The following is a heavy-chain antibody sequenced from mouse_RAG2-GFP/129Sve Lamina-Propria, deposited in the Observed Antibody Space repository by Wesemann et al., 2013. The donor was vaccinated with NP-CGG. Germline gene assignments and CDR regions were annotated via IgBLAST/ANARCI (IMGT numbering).Heavy chain of an antibody. CDR3: ARSWELYWYFDV. CDR1: GFNIKDDY. J-gene: IGHJ1*01. CDR2: IDPANGNT. V-gene: IGHV14-3*01. D-gene: IGHD4-1*01. Sequence: EVQLQQSGAELVRPGASVKLSCTASGFNIKDDYMHWVKQRPEQGLEWIGRIDPANGNTKYAPKFQDKATITADTSSNTAYLQLSSLTSEDTAVYYCARSWELYWYFDVWGAGTTVTVSS.